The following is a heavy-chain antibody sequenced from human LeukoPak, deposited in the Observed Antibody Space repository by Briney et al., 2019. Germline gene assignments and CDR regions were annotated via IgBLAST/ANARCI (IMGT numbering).Heavy chain of an antibody. CDR3: ARQYCSSTSCNGAFDI. Sequence: GGSLRLSCAASAFTFSTYAMSWVRQAPGKGLEWVSAISGRGYNTYYADSVKGRFTISRDNSKNTLYFQMNSLRAEDTAVYYCARQYCSSTSCNGAFDIWGQGTMVTVSS. V-gene: IGHV3-23*01. CDR1: AFTFSTYA. CDR2: ISGRGYNT. D-gene: IGHD2-2*01. J-gene: IGHJ3*02.